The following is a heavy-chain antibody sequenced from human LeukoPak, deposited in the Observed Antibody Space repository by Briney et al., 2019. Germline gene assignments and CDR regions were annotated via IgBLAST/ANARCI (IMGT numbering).Heavy chain of an antibody. Sequence: GGSLRLSCAASGFIFSSYWMQWVRKAPGKGLVWVSHINSDGSSTSYADSVKGRFTISRDNAKNILYLQMNSLRAEDTAVYYCTRAHIYYGSESYYNALDYWGQGTLVTVSS. J-gene: IGHJ4*02. CDR3: TRAHIYYGSESYYNALDY. V-gene: IGHV3-74*01. CDR2: INSDGSST. D-gene: IGHD3-10*01. CDR1: GFIFSSYW.